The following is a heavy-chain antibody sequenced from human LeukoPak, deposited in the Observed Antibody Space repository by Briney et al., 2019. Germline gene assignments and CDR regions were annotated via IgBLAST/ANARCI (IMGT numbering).Heavy chain of an antibody. V-gene: IGHV3-23*01. CDR2: ISGSGGST. CDR1: GLPLSSLV. CDR3: AKEYCSGGSCLIYFDY. J-gene: IGHJ4*02. D-gene: IGHD2-15*01. Sequence: PGESLPHPCALCGLPLSSLVMRWVRPPPARGREWVASISGSGGSTYYADSVKGRFTISRDNSKNTLYLKMNSLRAEETAVYYCAKEYCSGGSCLIYFDYWGQGTLVTVSS.